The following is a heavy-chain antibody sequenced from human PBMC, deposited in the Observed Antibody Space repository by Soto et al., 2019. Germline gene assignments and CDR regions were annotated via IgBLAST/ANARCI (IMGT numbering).Heavy chain of an antibody. J-gene: IGHJ4*02. D-gene: IGHD4-4*01. CDR1: GFTFSSYA. CDR2: ISGSGGST. Sequence: EVQLLESGGGLVQPGGSLRLSCAASGFTFSSYAMSWVRQATGKGLEWVSAISGSGGSTYYADSVKGRFTISRDNSKNNLYLQMNSVRAEDTAVYYCAKEWEVYSNYPYFDYWGQGTLVTVSS. V-gene: IGHV3-23*01. CDR3: AKEWEVYSNYPYFDY.